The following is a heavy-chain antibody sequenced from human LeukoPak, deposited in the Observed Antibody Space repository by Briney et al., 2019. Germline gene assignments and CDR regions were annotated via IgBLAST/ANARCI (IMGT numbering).Heavy chain of an antibody. V-gene: IGHV1-69*05. Sequence: ASVKVSCKASGYTFTSYDISWVRQAPGQGLEWMGGIIPIFGTANYAQKFQGRVTITTDESTSTAYMELSSLRSEDTAVYYCARDSSSWLFDYWGQGTLVTVSS. J-gene: IGHJ4*02. CDR1: GYTFTSYD. CDR2: IIPIFGTA. CDR3: ARDSSSWLFDY. D-gene: IGHD6-13*01.